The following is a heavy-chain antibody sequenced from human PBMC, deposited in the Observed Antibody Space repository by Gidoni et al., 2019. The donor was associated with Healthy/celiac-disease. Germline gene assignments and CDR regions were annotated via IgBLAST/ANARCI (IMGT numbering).Heavy chain of an antibody. CDR2: IYYSGST. CDR3: ARAIVVVLRFDP. J-gene: IGHJ5*02. CDR1: GCAISSGGYY. D-gene: IGHD3-22*01. Sequence: QVQLQESGPGLVKPSQTLSLTCTVSGCAISSGGYYWSLTRQHPGKGLEWIGYIYYSGSTYYTPSLKSRVTISVDTSKNQFSLKLSSVTAADTAVYYCARAIVVVLRFDPWGQGTLVTVSS. V-gene: IGHV4-31*03.